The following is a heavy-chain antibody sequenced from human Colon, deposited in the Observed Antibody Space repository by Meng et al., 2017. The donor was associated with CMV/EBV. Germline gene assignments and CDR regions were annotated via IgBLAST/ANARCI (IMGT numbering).Heavy chain of an antibody. D-gene: IGHD2-2*01. CDR1: GGTFSDYA. CDR2: INPNSGGT. V-gene: IGHV1-2*02. CDR3: ARGYQLTEGDDWFDP. Sequence: ASVKVSCKTSGGTFSDYAFNWVRQTPGQGLEWMGWINPNSGGTNYAQKFQGRVTMTRDTSISTAYMELSRLRSDDTAVYYCARGYQLTEGDDWFDPWGQGTLVTVSS. J-gene: IGHJ5*02.